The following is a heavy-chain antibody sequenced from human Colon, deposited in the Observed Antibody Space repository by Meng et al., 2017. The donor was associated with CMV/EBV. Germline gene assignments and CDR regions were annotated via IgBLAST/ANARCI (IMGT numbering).Heavy chain of an antibody. V-gene: IGHV1-2*02. D-gene: IGHD3-16*01. CDR2: MDPTTGRT. CDR1: GYGFTGYY. Sequence: QVQLVQSGAGVRTPGASVKVSCKASGYGFTGYYIHWGRQAPGQGLEWMGWMDPTTGRTDYAQKFQGTVTMTRDTSISTAYLELSRLTSDDTAVYYCASHSSYVWGSHHWGQGTLVTVSS. CDR3: ASHSSYVWGSHH. J-gene: IGHJ1*01.